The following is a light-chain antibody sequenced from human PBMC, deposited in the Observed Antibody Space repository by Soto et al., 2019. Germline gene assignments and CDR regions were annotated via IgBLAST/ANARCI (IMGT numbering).Light chain of an antibody. J-gene: IGKJ3*01. V-gene: IGKV1-39*01. CDR1: QSISTY. CDR3: QQGDNTPFT. Sequence: DIQMTQSPSSLSASVGDRVTITCRASQSISTYLNWYQKKPGKPPKLLMFAASSLQSGVPSRFGGSGSGTDFTLTISSLQPEDFATYYCQQGDNTPFTFGPGTRLDIK. CDR2: AAS.